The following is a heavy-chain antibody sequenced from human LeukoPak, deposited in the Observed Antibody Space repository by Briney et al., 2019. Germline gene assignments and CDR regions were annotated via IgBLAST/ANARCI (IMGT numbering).Heavy chain of an antibody. V-gene: IGHV4-30-2*01. J-gene: IGHJ5*02. CDR3: ARLVATQKLYSWFDP. Sequence: SQTLSLTCAVFGVSISSGGYSWSWIRQPPGKGLEWIGYIYQSGSTSYNPSLKSRITISVDRSKNQFSLKLISVTAADTAVYYCARLVATQKLYSWFDPWGQGTLVTVSS. D-gene: IGHD5-12*01. CDR2: IYQSGST. CDR1: GVSISSGGYS.